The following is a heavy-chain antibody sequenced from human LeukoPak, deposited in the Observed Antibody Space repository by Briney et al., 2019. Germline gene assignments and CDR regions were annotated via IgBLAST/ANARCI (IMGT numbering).Heavy chain of an antibody. CDR1: GFTFTSYA. CDR3: AKVRLSYYYGSGSLDY. Sequence: GGSLRLSCAATGFTFTSYAMSWVRQAPGKGLEWVSGISGSGGSTYYADSVKGRFTISRDKSKNTLYLQMNSLRAEDTAVYYCAKVRLSYYYGSGSLDYWGQGTLVTVSS. CDR2: ISGSGGST. V-gene: IGHV3-23*01. D-gene: IGHD3-10*01. J-gene: IGHJ4*02.